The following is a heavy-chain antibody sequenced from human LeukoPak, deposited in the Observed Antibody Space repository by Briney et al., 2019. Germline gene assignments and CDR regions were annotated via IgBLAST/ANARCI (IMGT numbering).Heavy chain of an antibody. J-gene: IGHJ3*02. CDR2: INHSGST. CDR1: GGSFSGYY. V-gene: IGHV4-34*01. Sequence: SETLSLTCAVYGGSFSGYYWSWIRQPPGKGLEWIGEINHSGSTNYNPSLKSRVTISVGTSKNQFSLKLSSVTAADTAVYYCARGGNIVVVVAATRGAFDIWGQGTMVTVSS. CDR3: ARGGNIVVVVAATRGAFDI. D-gene: IGHD2-15*01.